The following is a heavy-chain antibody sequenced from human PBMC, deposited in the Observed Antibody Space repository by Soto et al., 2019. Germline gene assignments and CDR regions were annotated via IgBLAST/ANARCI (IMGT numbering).Heavy chain of an antibody. J-gene: IGHJ6*02. Sequence: GESLKISCSASGFTFSNYARSWVRQGPGEGLEWVSTTIGSGGSTYYTDSVKGRFTVSRGNSQNTLYMKMNSLRAEDTAVYYWAREMGLGGSSRRALGYYYYYGMDVWGQGTRVTVSS. CDR3: AREMGLGGSSRRALGYYYYYGMDV. CDR1: GFTFSNYA. D-gene: IGHD1-26*01. CDR2: TIGSGGST. V-gene: IGHV3-23*01.